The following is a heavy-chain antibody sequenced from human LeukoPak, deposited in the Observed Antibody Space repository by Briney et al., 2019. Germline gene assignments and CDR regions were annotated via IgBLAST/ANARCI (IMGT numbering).Heavy chain of an antibody. V-gene: IGHV4-39*01. CDR3: ASFSSWYRHQSYYYYGMDV. Sequence: KASETLSLTCAVSGGSISSSSYYWDWIRQPPGKGLEWIGSIYYSGSTYYNPSLKSRVTISVDTSKNQFSLKLSSVTAADTAVYYCASFSSWYRHQSYYYYGMDVWGQGTTVTVSS. J-gene: IGHJ6*02. D-gene: IGHD6-13*01. CDR2: IYYSGST. CDR1: GGSISSSSYY.